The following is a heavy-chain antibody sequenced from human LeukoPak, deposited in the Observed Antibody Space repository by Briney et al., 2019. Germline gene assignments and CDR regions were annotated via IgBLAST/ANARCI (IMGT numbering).Heavy chain of an antibody. CDR1: GFTFSIYW. J-gene: IGHJ4*02. CDR2: IKQDGSEK. Sequence: GGSLRLSCAASGFTFSIYWMSWVRQAPGKGLEWVANIKQDGSEKYYVDSVKGRFTISRDNSKNTLYLQMSSLRAEDTAVYYCVKDIGLGGSTVTFAYWGQGTLVTVSS. D-gene: IGHD4-17*01. V-gene: IGHV3-7*01. CDR3: VKDIGLGGSTVTFAY.